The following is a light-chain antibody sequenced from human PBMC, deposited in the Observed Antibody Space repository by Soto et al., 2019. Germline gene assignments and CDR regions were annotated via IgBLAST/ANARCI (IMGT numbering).Light chain of an antibody. CDR3: QPYNSYSDA. CDR1: QTFWSL. J-gene: IGKJ1*01. V-gene: IGKV1-5*03. CDR2: KAS. Sequence: IKMSQSPSPLSGSVGYRFTITCRASQTFWSLLAWEPQKPGKAPKPLIQKASPLKSGVPSRFRRSGSGTEFTLTISSLQPDNFATYHCQPYNSYSDAFRQGTKVDIK.